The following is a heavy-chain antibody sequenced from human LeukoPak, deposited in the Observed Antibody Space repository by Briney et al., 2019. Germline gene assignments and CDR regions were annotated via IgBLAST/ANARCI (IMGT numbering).Heavy chain of an antibody. Sequence: PGGSLRLSCAASGFTFSNYAMSWVSQAPGEGLEWVSAISGSGGSTYYADSVKGRFAISRDNSKNTLYLQMDSLRAEDTAVYYCAKTPYSSSWYYFDFWGQGTLVTVSS. CDR2: ISGSGGST. CDR3: AKTPYSSSWYYFDF. D-gene: IGHD6-13*01. J-gene: IGHJ4*02. CDR1: GFTFSNYA. V-gene: IGHV3-23*01.